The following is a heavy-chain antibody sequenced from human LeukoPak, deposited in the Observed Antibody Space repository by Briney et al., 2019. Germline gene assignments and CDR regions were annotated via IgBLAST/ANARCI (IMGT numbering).Heavy chain of an antibody. V-gene: IGHV4-34*01. CDR2: INHSGST. CDR3: ARGYRTTTYNWFDP. CDR1: GGSFSGCY. D-gene: IGHD1-7*01. J-gene: IGHJ5*02. Sequence: SETLSLTCAVYGGSFSGCYWSWIRQPPGKGLEWIGEINHSGSTNYNPSLKSRVTISVDTSKNQFSLKLSSVTAADTAVYYCARGYRTTTYNWFDPWGQGTLVTVSS.